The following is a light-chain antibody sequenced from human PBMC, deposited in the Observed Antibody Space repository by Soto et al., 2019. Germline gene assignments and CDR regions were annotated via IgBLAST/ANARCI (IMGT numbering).Light chain of an antibody. J-gene: IGKJ1*01. Sequence: EIFLTQSPVTLSLSPVEIATLSCRPSQSVSSSYLAWYQQKPGQAPRLLIYGASSRATGIPDRFSGSGSGTDLTLTISRLEPEDFAVYYCQQYGSSPGTFGQGTKVDIK. CDR1: QSVSSSY. CDR2: GAS. V-gene: IGKV3-20*01. CDR3: QQYGSSPGT.